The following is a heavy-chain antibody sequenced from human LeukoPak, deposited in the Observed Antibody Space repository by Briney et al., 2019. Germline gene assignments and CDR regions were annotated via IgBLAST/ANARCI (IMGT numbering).Heavy chain of an antibody. J-gene: IGHJ4*02. V-gene: IGHV3-21*01. CDR3: ARETKRFGELLGGWQYYFDY. CDR1: GFTFSSYG. CDR2: ISSTGGTT. D-gene: IGHD3-10*01. Sequence: KPGGSLRLSCAASGFTFSSYGMSWVRQAPGKGLEWVSSISSTGGTTYYADSLKGRFTISRDNAKNSLYLQVNSLRAEDTAVYYCARETKRFGELLGGWQYYFDYWGQGTLVTVSS.